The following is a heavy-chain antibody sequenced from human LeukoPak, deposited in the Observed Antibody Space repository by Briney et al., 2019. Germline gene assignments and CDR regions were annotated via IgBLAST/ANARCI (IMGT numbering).Heavy chain of an antibody. CDR2: IYYSGST. CDR3: ARHGYCSGGGCHLYYLDY. J-gene: IGHJ4*02. CDR1: GGSISSYY. V-gene: IGHV4-59*08. D-gene: IGHD2-15*01. Sequence: KASETLSLTCTVSGGSISSYYWSWIRQPPGKGLEWIGYIYYSGSTNYNPSLKSRVTISVDTSKNQLSLRLSSVTAADTAVYYCARHGYCSGGGCHLYYLDYWGQGTLVTVSS.